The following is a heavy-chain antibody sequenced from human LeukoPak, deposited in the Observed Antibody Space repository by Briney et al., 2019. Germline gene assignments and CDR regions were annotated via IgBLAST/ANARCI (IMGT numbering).Heavy chain of an antibody. CDR1: GGSVSDYY. J-gene: IGHJ4*02. V-gene: IGHV4-59*02. CDR2: IYYSGST. Sequence: PSETLSLTCTVSGGSVSDYYWSWIRQSPGKGLEWIGSIYYSGSTYYNPSLKSRVTISVDTSKNQFSLKLSSVTAADTAVYYCASTTSDYGVDYWGQGTLVTVSS. D-gene: IGHD4-17*01. CDR3: ASTTSDYGVDY.